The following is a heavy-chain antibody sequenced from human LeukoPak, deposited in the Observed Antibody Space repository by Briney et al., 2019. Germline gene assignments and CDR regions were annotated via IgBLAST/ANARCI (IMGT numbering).Heavy chain of an antibody. J-gene: IGHJ4*02. CDR1: GFTFSSYG. CDR2: ISGSGGRT. Sequence: PGGTLRLSCDASGFTFSSYGMSWVRQAPGKGLEWVSAISGSGGRTYYADSMKGRFTISRANSKNTLYLQMKSLRGEDTAVYYCAKDRVGAILYFDYWGQGTLVTVSS. CDR3: AKDRVGAILYFDY. V-gene: IGHV3-23*01. D-gene: IGHD1-26*01.